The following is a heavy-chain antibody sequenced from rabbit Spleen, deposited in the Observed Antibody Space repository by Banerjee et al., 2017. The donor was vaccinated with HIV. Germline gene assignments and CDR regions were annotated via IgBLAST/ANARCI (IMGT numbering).Heavy chain of an antibody. V-gene: IGHV1S40*01. D-gene: IGHD1-1*01. CDR2: IAGDSSAFT. CDR3: ARDTSSSFSSYGMDL. CDR1: GFSFSSNEY. J-gene: IGHJ6*01. Sequence: QSLEESGGDLVKPGASLTLTCTASGFSFSSNEYMCWVRQAPGKGLEWISCIAGDSSAFTYSATWAKGRFTISKASSTTVTLQMTSLTAADTATYFCARDTSSSFSSYGMDLWGQGTLVTVS.